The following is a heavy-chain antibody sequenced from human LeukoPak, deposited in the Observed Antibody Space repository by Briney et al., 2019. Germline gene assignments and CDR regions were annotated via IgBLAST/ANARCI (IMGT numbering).Heavy chain of an antibody. CDR2: IYPGDSDT. D-gene: IGHD3-3*01. CDR1: GYSFTSYW. CDR3: ARHLTIFGVVRQIDY. J-gene: IGHJ4*02. Sequence: GESLKISCKGSGYSFTSYWIGWVRQMPGKGLEWMGIIYPGDSDTRYSPSFQGQVTISADKSISTAYLQWSSLKASDTAMYYCARHLTIFGVVRQIDYWGQGTLVTVSS. V-gene: IGHV5-51*01.